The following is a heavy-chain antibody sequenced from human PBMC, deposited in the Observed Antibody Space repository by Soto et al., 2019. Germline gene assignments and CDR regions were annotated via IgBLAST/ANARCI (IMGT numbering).Heavy chain of an antibody. CDR1: GGSISSGDYF. D-gene: IGHD3-3*01. J-gene: IGHJ4*02. Sequence: QVRLQESGPGLVKPSQTLSLTCTVSGGSISSGDYFWSWVRQPPGKGLEWIGYIYYTGSTSYNPSLKRRITMSVDTSKYQFSLKVSSVTAADTAVYFCARDDGYYRLYDYWGQGTLVTVSS. V-gene: IGHV4-30-4*01. CDR3: ARDDGYYRLYDY. CDR2: IYYTGST.